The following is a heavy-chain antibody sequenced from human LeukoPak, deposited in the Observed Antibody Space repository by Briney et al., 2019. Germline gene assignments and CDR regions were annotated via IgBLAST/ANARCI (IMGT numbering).Heavy chain of an antibody. Sequence: PGGSLRLSCAASGFTVSSNYKSWVRQAPGKGLEWVSVIYSGGSTYYADSVKGRFTISRDNSKNTLYLQMNSLRAEDTAVYYCARGGIYSSSWYLPYWGQGTLVTVSS. J-gene: IGHJ4*02. V-gene: IGHV3-66*01. D-gene: IGHD6-13*01. CDR1: GFTVSSNY. CDR3: ARGGIYSSSWYLPY. CDR2: IYSGGST.